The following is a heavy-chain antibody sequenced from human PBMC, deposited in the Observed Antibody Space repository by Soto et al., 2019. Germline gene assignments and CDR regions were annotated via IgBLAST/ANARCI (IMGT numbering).Heavy chain of an antibody. CDR3: ARPRLYSGSYRPGAFDI. Sequence: QVQLQQWGAGLLKPSETLSLTCAVYGGSFSGYYWSWIRQPPGKGLEWIGEINHSGSTNYNPSLKSRVTISVDTSKNQFSLKLSSVTAADTAVYYCARPRLYSGSYRPGAFDIWGQGTMVTVSS. V-gene: IGHV4-34*01. D-gene: IGHD1-26*01. CDR1: GGSFSGYY. J-gene: IGHJ3*02. CDR2: INHSGST.